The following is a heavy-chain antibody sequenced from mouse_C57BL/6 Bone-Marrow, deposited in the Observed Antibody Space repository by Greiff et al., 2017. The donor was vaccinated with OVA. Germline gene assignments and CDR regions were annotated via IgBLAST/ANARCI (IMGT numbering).Heavy chain of an antibody. Sequence: QVQLQQSGAELVKPGASVKISCKASGYAFGSYWMNWVKQRPGKGLEWIGQIYPGDGDTNYNGKFKGKATLTADKSSSTAYMQLSSLTSEDSAVYFCARRPPLGYDEDPWFAYWGQGTLVTVSA. CDR1: GYAFGSYW. CDR2: IYPGDGDT. D-gene: IGHD2-2*01. V-gene: IGHV1-80*01. J-gene: IGHJ3*01. CDR3: ARRPPLGYDEDPWFAY.